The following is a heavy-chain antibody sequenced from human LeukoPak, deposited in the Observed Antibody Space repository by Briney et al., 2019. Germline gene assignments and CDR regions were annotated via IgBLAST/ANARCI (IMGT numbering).Heavy chain of an antibody. J-gene: IGHJ4*02. CDR1: GFTFSNYA. D-gene: IGHD1-14*01. Sequence: GGSLRLSCAASGFTFSNYAMSWVRQAPGKGLEWVSGISESGDNRNHADSVKGRFTVSRDNPKNTLYLQMNSLRAEDTAVYYCAKNITDWGQGTLVPVSS. CDR2: ISESGDNR. V-gene: IGHV3-23*01. CDR3: AKNITD.